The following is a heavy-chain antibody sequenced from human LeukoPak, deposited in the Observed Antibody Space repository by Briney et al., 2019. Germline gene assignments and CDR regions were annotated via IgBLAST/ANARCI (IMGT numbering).Heavy chain of an antibody. Sequence: GGSLRLSCAASGFTFSSYAMSWVRQAPGKGLEWVSAISGSGGSTYYADSVKGRFTMSRDDSKNTLYLQMNSLGAEDTAVYYCARRPVRDGYFDYWGQGTLATVSS. CDR2: ISGSGGST. CDR3: ARRPVRDGYFDY. V-gene: IGHV3-23*01. D-gene: IGHD3-10*01. J-gene: IGHJ4*02. CDR1: GFTFSSYA.